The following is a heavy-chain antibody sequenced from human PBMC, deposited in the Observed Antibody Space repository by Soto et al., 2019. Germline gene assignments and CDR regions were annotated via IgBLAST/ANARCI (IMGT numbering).Heavy chain of an antibody. J-gene: IGHJ4*02. CDR2: IRSKAYGGTT. Sequence: GGSLRLSCTASGFTFGDYAMSWFRQAPGKGLEWVGFIRSKAYGGTTEYAASVKGRFTISRDDSKSIAYLQMNSLKTEDTAVYYCTSPYYYGSGSSNEGWQCLPNFGYWGQGTLVTVSS. V-gene: IGHV3-49*03. CDR1: GFTFGDYA. D-gene: IGHD3-10*01. CDR3: TSPYYYGSGSSNEGWQCLPNFGY.